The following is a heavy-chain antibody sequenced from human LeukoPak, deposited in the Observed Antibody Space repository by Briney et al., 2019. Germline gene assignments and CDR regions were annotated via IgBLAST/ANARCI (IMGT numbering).Heavy chain of an antibody. V-gene: IGHV4-39*01. CDR2: IYYSGST. D-gene: IGHD3-16*01. J-gene: IGHJ4*02. CDR1: GGSISSSSYY. CDR3: ARRSGTWGIDY. Sequence: PSETLSLTCTVSGGSISSSSYYWGWIRQPPGKGLEWIGSIYYSGSTYYNPSLKSRVTISIDTSKNQFSLKLSSVTAADMAVYYCARRSGTWGIDYWGQGTLVTVSS.